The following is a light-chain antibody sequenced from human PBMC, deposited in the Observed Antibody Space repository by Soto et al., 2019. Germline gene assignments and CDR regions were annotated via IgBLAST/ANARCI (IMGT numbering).Light chain of an antibody. V-gene: IGLV1-40*01. CDR2: GNR. CDR1: NSNLGAGYD. J-gene: IGLJ3*02. Sequence: QSVLTQPPSVSGVPGQRVTISCTGNNSNLGAGYDVHWYQQLPGAAPKLVVFGNRNRPSGVPERFSGSKSGTSASLAITGLQAEDEADYYCPAYDYSLTAFVFGGGTKVTVL. CDR3: PAYDYSLTAFV.